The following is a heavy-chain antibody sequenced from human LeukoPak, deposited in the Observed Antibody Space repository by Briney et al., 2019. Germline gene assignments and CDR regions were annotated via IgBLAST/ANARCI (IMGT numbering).Heavy chain of an antibody. D-gene: IGHD4-17*01. CDR2: ISGSGGST. J-gene: IGHJ6*03. V-gene: IGHV3-23*01. CDR1: GFTFSSHG. Sequence: GGSLRLSCAASGFTFSSHGMSWVRQAPGKGLEWVSAISGSGGSTYYADSVKGRFTISRDNSKNTLYLQMNSLRAEDTAVYYCAKVIMNQKAVTTSRDRYYYYMDVWGKGTTVTISS. CDR3: AKVIMNQKAVTTSRDRYYYYMDV.